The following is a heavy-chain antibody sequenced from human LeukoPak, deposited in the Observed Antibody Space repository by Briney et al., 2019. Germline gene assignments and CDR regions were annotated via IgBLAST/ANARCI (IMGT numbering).Heavy chain of an antibody. Sequence: ASVKVSCKASGYTFTGYYMHWVRQAPGQGLEWMGWINPNSGGTNYAQKFQGRVTMTRDTSISTAYMELSRLRSDDTAVYYCARGFDSSGYYWGFDYWGQGTLVTVSS. CDR2: INPNSGGT. J-gene: IGHJ4*02. D-gene: IGHD3-22*01. CDR1: GYTFTGYY. CDR3: ARGFDSSGYYWGFDY. V-gene: IGHV1-2*02.